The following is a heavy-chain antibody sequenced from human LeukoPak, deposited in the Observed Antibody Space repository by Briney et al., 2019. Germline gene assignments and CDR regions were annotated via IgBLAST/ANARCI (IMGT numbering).Heavy chain of an antibody. J-gene: IGHJ2*01. CDR1: GGFINTPSYH. CDR2: IYYTGST. V-gene: IGHV4-39*01. D-gene: IGHD5-24*01. Sequence: SETLSLTCTVSGGFINTPSYHWGWIRQSPGKGLEWIGSIYYTGSTSSNPSLNSRVTMSVDTSKKQFSPKLNSMTAADTAVYYCARHVRWLQLTLYFDIWGRGTLVTVSS. CDR3: ARHVRWLQLTLYFDI.